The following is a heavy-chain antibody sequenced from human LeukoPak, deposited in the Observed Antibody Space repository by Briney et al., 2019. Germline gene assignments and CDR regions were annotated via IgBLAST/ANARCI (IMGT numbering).Heavy chain of an antibody. CDR1: GLTFSSYA. J-gene: IGHJ4*02. Sequence: GGSLRLSCAASGLTFSSYAMSWVRQAPGKGLEWVSSISGSGDSTFHADSVKGRFTISRDNAKNSLYLQMNSLRDEDTAVYYCAREDYGGNSFDYWGQGTLVTVSS. CDR2: ISGSGDST. CDR3: AREDYGGNSFDY. V-gene: IGHV3-23*01. D-gene: IGHD4-23*01.